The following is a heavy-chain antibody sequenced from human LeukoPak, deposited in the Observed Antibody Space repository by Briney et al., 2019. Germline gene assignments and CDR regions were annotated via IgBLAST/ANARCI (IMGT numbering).Heavy chain of an antibody. CDR1: GFTFDDYA. V-gene: IGHV3-9*01. Sequence: SLRLSCAASGFTFDDYAMHWVRQAPGKGLEWVSGISWNSGSIGYADSVKGRFTISRDNAKNSLYLQMNSLRAEDTALYYCAKDGERAYCGGDCYLDYYYGMDVWGQGTTVTVSS. CDR3: AKDGERAYCGGDCYLDYYYGMDV. D-gene: IGHD2-21*02. J-gene: IGHJ6*02. CDR2: ISWNSGSI.